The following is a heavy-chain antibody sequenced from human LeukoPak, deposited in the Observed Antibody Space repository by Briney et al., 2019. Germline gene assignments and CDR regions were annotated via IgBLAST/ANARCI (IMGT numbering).Heavy chain of an antibody. J-gene: IGHJ4*02. D-gene: IGHD1-7*01. CDR1: GGSISSGGYS. V-gene: IGHV4-30-2*01. Sequence: SETLSLTCAASGGSISSGGYSWSWIRQPPGKGLEWIGYIYHSGSTYYNPSLKSRVTISVDRSKNQFSLKLSSVTAADTAVYYCARVTGTTQGDYFDYWGQGTLVTVSS. CDR2: IYHSGST. CDR3: ARVTGTTQGDYFDY.